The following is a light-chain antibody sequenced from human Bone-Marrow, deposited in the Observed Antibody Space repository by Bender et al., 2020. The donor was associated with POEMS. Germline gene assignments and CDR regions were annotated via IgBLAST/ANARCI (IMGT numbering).Light chain of an antibody. CDR1: SSKFGSYP. V-gene: IGLV1-44*01. CDR2: NNS. CDR3: ATWDESLNGWV. Sequence: QSVLTQPPSASGTPGQRVTISCSGSSSKFGSYPVNWYQQLPGAAPKLVIFNNSQRPSGVPDRFSGFNSGTSASLAISGLLSDDEADFYCATWDESLNGWVFGGGTKLTVL. J-gene: IGLJ3*02.